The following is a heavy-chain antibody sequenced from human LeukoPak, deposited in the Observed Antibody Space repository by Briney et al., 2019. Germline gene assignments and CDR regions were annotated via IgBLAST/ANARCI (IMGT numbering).Heavy chain of an antibody. V-gene: IGHV4-34*01. J-gene: IGHJ3*02. CDR3: ARAALRYFDWSLRFSAFDI. D-gene: IGHD3-9*01. CDR2: INHSGST. CDR1: GGPFSGYY. Sequence: SETLSLTCAVYGGPFSGYYWSWIRQPPGKGLEWIGEINHSGSTNYNPSLKSRVTISVDTSKNQFSLKLSSVTAADTAVYYCARAALRYFDWSLRFSAFDIWGQGTMVTVSS.